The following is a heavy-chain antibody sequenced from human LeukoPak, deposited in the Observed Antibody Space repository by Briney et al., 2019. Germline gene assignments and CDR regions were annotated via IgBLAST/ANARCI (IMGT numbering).Heavy chain of an antibody. CDR2: IGSGGSPI. D-gene: IGHD5-24*01. V-gene: IGHV3-48*03. Sequence: PGGSLRLSCAASGFTFSSYEMSWVRQAPGKGLEWVSYIGSGGSPIYYADYVKGRFTISRDNAKNSLYLQMNSLRAEDTALYYCAKDIGGRDGYACFDYWGQGTLVTVSS. CDR3: AKDIGGRDGYACFDY. CDR1: GFTFSSYE. J-gene: IGHJ4*02.